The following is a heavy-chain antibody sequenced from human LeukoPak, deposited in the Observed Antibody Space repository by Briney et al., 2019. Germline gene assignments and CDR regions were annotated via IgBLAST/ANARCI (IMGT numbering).Heavy chain of an antibody. J-gene: IGHJ4*02. Sequence: SETLSLTCTVSGGSISGYYWSWIRQPPGQGLEWIGFIHYRGTSKYNPSLISRVTMSADTSKDQVSLKLSSVTAADTAMYYCARHYCSGGNCYYFDHWGQGTLVTVSS. CDR2: IHYRGTS. D-gene: IGHD2-15*01. V-gene: IGHV4-59*08. CDR1: GGSISGYY. CDR3: ARHYCSGGNCYYFDH.